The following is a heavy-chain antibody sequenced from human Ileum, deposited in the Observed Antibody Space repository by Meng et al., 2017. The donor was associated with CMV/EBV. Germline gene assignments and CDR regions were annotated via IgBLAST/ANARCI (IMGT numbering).Heavy chain of an antibody. V-gene: IGHV3-23*01. CDR1: GITLSVYD. J-gene: IGHJ4*02. CDR2: ISGRDET. CDR3: VSVEKWKPTR. Sequence: GSLRLSCAVSGITLSVYDMTWVRQAPGKGLEWVSRISGRDETNYAASVRGRVTMSRDNSKNTLYPKMNRLRVDDTAVYYCVSVEKWKPTRWGQGTLVTVSS. D-gene: IGHD4-23*01.